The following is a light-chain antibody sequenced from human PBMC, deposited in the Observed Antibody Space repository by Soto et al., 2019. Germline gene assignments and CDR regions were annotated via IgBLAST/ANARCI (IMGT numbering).Light chain of an antibody. CDR3: QQRHLWPIT. Sequence: EVVLTQSPVTLSLSPGERATLSCRASQSFRGLLAWYQQKPGQAPRLLIYDAYNRATGLPPRFSGSGSGTEVTITIISLAPEDCAVYYCQQRHLWPITFGQGTRLEIK. CDR2: DAY. CDR1: QSFRGL. J-gene: IGKJ5*01. V-gene: IGKV3-11*01.